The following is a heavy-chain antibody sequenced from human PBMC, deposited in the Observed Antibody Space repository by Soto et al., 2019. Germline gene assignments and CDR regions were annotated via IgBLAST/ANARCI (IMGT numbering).Heavy chain of an antibody. CDR1: GGSISSGDYY. J-gene: IGHJ5*02. CDR3: ARVPTYYDFWSGYYTLWFDP. CDR2: IYYSGST. V-gene: IGHV4-30-4*01. D-gene: IGHD3-3*01. Sequence: QVQLQESGPGLVKPSQTLSLTCTVSGGSISSGDYYWSWIRQPPGKGLEWIGYIYYSGSTYYNPSVKRRVTISVDSSTIQFSLTLSSVTAADTAVYYCARVPTYYDFWSGYYTLWFDPWGQGPLVTVSS.